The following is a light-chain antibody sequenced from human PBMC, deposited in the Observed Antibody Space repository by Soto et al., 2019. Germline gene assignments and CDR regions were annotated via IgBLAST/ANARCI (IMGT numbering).Light chain of an antibody. Sequence: DIVLTQSPGTLSLSPGERATLSCRASQSVSSSYFAWYQQKPGQAPRLLIYGASRRATGIPDRFSGSGSGTEFTLTISSLQSEDFAVYYCQQFSSYPLTFGGGTKVDIK. CDR1: QSVSSSY. V-gene: IGKV3-20*01. CDR2: GAS. J-gene: IGKJ4*01. CDR3: QQFSSYPLT.